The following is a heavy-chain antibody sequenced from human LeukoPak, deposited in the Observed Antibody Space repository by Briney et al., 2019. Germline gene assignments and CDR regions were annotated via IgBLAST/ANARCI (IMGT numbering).Heavy chain of an antibody. V-gene: IGHV1-69*06. CDR3: AAVQQWLVLSWFDP. J-gene: IGHJ5*02. D-gene: IGHD6-19*01. Sequence: GASVKVSCKASGYTFTSYYMHWVRQAPGQGLEWMGGIIPMFGTAKYAQKFQGRVTITADKSTSTAYMELSSLRSEDTAVYYCAAVQQWLVLSWFDPWGQGTLVTVSS. CDR1: GYTFTSYY. CDR2: IIPMFGTA.